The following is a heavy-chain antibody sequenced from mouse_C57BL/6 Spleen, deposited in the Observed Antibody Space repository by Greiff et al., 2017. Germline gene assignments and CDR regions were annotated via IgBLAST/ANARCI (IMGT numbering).Heavy chain of an antibody. D-gene: IGHD1-1*01. Sequence: VQLQESGAELARPGASVKLSCKASGYTFTSYGISWVKQRTGQGLEWIGEIYPRSGNTYYNEKFKGKATLTADKSSSTAYMELRRLTSEDSAVYFCASPYGSSYVAWFAYWGQGTLVTVAA. J-gene: IGHJ3*01. V-gene: IGHV1-81*01. CDR3: ASPYGSSYVAWFAY. CDR1: GYTFTSYG. CDR2: IYPRSGNT.